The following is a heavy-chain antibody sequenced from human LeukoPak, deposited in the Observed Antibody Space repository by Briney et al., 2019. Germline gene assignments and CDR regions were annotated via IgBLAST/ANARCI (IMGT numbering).Heavy chain of an antibody. Sequence: GGSLRLSCAASGFTFSSYGMSWVRQAPGKGLEGVSVITGSGGGTFYADSVKGRFTISRDNSKNTLYLQVNTLRAEDTAVYYCARGSGRSQAFDIWGQGTMVTVSS. CDR3: ARGSGRSQAFDI. V-gene: IGHV3-23*01. J-gene: IGHJ3*02. CDR2: ITGSGGGT. D-gene: IGHD3-10*01. CDR1: GFTFSSYG.